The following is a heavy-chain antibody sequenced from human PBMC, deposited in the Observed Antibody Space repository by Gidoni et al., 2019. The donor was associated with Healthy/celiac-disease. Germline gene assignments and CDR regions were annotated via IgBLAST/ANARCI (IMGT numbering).Heavy chain of an antibody. J-gene: IGHJ4*02. CDR1: GFSLSNSGVG. Sequence: QITLKESGPTLVKPTQTLTLTCTFSGFSLSNSGVGVGWIRQPPGKALEWLALIYWNDDKRYSPSLKSRLTITKDTSKNQVVLTMTNMDPVDTATYYCAHPSSGYYDEYFDYWGQGTLVTVSS. CDR2: IYWNDDK. CDR3: AHPSSGYYDEYFDY. V-gene: IGHV2-5*01. D-gene: IGHD3-22*01.